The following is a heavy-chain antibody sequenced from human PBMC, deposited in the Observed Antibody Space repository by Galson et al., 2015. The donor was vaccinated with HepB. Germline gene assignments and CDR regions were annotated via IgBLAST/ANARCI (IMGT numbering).Heavy chain of an antibody. V-gene: IGHV1-69*13. J-gene: IGHJ5*02. CDR2: IIPLFGSA. D-gene: IGHD4-17*01. CDR3: VRDWTTGNWFDP. Sequence: SVKVSCKASGGTFSTSAISWVRQAPGQGLEWMGGIIPLFGSAEYPQKFQGRVTITADESTSTVYMELSSLRSEDTAVYYCVRDWTTGNWFDPWGQGTLVTVSS. CDR1: GGTFSTSA.